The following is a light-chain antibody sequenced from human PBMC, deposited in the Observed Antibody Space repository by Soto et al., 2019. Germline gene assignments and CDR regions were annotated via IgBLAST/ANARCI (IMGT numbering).Light chain of an antibody. J-gene: IGKJ2*01. Sequence: DIPMTQSPSSLSASVGDRATITCQASQALSSYLTWYQQKPGKAPKLLIYDASNLETMVPSRFSGSGCGTVFTITISMLQPEDSATYYWQHHYNLLPFGQGTKLEIK. CDR1: QALSSY. CDR3: QHHYNLLP. CDR2: DAS. V-gene: IGKV1-33*01.